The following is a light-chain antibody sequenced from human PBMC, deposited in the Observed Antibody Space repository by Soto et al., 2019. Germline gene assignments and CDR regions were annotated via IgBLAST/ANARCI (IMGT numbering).Light chain of an antibody. CDR3: QQYYSSVVT. CDR2: WAS. J-gene: IGKJ5*01. Sequence: DIVMTQSPDSLAVSLGERATINCKSSQSILSSSNNKNFLAWFQQQPGQPPKLLIYWASTRESGVPDRFSGSGSGTDFTLTISSLQAEDVAVYYCQQYYSSVVTFGQGTRLEIK. CDR1: QSILSSSNNKNF. V-gene: IGKV4-1*01.